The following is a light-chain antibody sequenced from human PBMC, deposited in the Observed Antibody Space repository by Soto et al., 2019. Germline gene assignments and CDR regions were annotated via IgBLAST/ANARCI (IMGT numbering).Light chain of an antibody. CDR2: GAS. V-gene: IGKV3-15*01. CDR3: QQYNNWPWT. CDR1: QSISDT. J-gene: IGKJ1*01. Sequence: TVMTQSPATLSLSPGARATLSCRASQSISDTLAWYQQKPGQAPRLLIHGASTRATGFPARFSGSGSGTDFTLTISSLQSEDFAIYYCQQYNNWPWTFGQGTKVDIK.